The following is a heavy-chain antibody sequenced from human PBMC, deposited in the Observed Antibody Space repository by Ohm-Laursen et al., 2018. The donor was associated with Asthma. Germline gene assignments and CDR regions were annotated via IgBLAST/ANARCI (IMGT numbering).Heavy chain of an antibody. Sequence: SLRLSCSASGYTFSRYGIHWVRQIPGKGLEWVESISTASSFIYYADSVRGRFTTSRDNARNSVYLQMNSLRAEDTALYYCARIGPEWELPGREYSLHHWGEGTLVTVSS. CDR2: ISTASSFI. J-gene: IGHJ1*01. V-gene: IGHV3-21*01. CDR1: GYTFSRYG. D-gene: IGHD1-26*01. CDR3: ARIGPEWELPGREYSLHH.